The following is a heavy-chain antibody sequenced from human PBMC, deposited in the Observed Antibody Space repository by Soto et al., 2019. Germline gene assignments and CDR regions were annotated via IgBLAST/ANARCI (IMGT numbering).Heavy chain of an antibody. Sequence: QVQLVESGGGVVQPGRSLRLSCAASGFTFSSYGMHWVRQAPGKGLEWVAVISYDGSNKYYADSVKGRFTISRDNSKNTLYLQMNSLRAEDTAVYYCAKGSPYDYGDYRSAVAFDIWGQGTMVTVSS. V-gene: IGHV3-30*18. J-gene: IGHJ3*02. CDR1: GFTFSSYG. CDR2: ISYDGSNK. D-gene: IGHD4-17*01. CDR3: AKGSPYDYGDYRSAVAFDI.